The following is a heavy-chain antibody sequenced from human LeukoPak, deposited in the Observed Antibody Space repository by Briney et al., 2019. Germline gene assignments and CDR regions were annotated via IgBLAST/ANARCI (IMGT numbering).Heavy chain of an antibody. CDR2: ISAYNGNT. J-gene: IGHJ4*02. Sequence: ASVKVSYKASGYTFTSYGISWVRQAPGQGLEWMGWISAYNGNTNYAQKFQGRVTMTTDTSTSTAYMELRSLRSDDTAVYYCARVAGYSYGYCLDYWGQGTLVTVSS. D-gene: IGHD5-18*01. CDR1: GYTFTSYG. V-gene: IGHV1-18*01. CDR3: ARVAGYSYGYCLDY.